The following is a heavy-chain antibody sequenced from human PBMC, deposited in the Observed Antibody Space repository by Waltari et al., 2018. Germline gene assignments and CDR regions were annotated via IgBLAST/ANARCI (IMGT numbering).Heavy chain of an antibody. V-gene: IGHV1-46*01. J-gene: IGHJ4*02. D-gene: IGHD3-22*01. CDR3: AGGYITYYDSSGYPFFDY. CDR2: INPSGGST. Sequence: QVQLVQSGAAVKKPGASVKVSCKASGYTFTSYYIHWVRQAPGQGLEWRGIINPSGGSTSYAQKFQGRVTMTSDTSTSTVYMELSSLRSVDTAVYYCAGGYITYYDSSGYPFFDYWGQGTLVTVSS. CDR1: GYTFTSYY.